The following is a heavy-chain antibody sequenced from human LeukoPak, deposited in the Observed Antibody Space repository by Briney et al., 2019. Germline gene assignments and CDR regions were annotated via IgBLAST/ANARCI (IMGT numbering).Heavy chain of an antibody. J-gene: IGHJ5*02. CDR1: GGPISSYY. CDR2: IYYSGST. CDR3: ARGGSSSLHWFDP. Sequence: PSETLSLTCTVSGGPISSYYWSWIRQPPGKGLEWIGYIYYSGSTNYNPSLKSRVTISVDTSKNQFSLKLSSVTAADTAVYYCARGGSSSLHWFDPWGQGTLVTVSS. D-gene: IGHD6-13*01. V-gene: IGHV4-59*01.